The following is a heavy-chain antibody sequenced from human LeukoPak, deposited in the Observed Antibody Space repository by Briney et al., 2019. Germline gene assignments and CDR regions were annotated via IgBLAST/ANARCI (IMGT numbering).Heavy chain of an antibody. Sequence: RPSETLSLTCIVSGDSVTNHYWSLIRQPPGKGLEWIGYIYYSGSINYNPSLKSRVTISVDTSRNQFSMKLNSVTAADTAVYYCAGSGGLANQGAVFDYWGQGILVTVSS. V-gene: IGHV4-59*02. CDR2: IYYSGSI. CDR3: AGSGGLANQGAVFDY. D-gene: IGHD3-10*01. CDR1: GDSVTNHY. J-gene: IGHJ4*02.